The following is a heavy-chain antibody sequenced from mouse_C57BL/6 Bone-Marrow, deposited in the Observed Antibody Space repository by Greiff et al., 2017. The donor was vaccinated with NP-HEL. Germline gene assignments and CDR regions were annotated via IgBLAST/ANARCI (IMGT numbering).Heavy chain of an antibody. CDR1: GYAFSSSW. V-gene: IGHV1-82*01. D-gene: IGHD2-1*01. CDR2: IYPGDGDT. Sequence: QVQLQESGPELVKPGASVKISCKASGYAFSSSWMNWVKQRPGKGLEWIGRIYPGDGDTNYNGKFKGKATMTADKSSSTSYMQLIHLTSEDSAVCFCARIKNGNSSYWYWGQGPTLTVSS. CDR3: ARIKNGNSSYWY. J-gene: IGHJ2*01.